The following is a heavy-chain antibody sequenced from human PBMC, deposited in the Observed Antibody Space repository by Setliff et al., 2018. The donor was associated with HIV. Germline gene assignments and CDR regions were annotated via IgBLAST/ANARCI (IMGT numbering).Heavy chain of an antibody. CDR1: GYTFTGYY. CDR3: SRERQPYFYYYGMSV. CDR2: INPNTGDT. D-gene: IGHD3-9*01. V-gene: IGHV1-2*02. Sequence: ASVKVSCKASGYTFTGYYIHWVRQAPGQGLEWLGWINPNTGDTNYAQKFQGRLIMTRDTSTSTAYMELSRLTDGDTAVYYCSRERQPYFYYYGMSVWGQGTTVTVSS. J-gene: IGHJ6*02.